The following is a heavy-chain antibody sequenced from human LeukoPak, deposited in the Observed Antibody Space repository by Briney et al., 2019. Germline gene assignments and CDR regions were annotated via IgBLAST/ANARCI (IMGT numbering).Heavy chain of an antibody. D-gene: IGHD3-22*01. CDR1: GGSISSSSYY. CDR3: ARRRGYYYNWFDP. V-gene: IGHV4-39*01. J-gene: IGHJ5*02. Sequence: SETLSLTCTVSGGSISSSSYYWGWIRQPPGKGLEWIGSIYYSGSTYYNPSLKSRVTISVDTSKNQFSLKLSSVTAADTAVYYCARRRGYYYNWFDPWGQGTLVTVSS. CDR2: IYYSGST.